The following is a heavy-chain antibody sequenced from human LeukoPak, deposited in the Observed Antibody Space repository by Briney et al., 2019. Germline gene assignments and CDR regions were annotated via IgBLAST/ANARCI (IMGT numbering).Heavy chain of an antibody. CDR2: IHHDGRI. D-gene: IGHD3-16*02. CDR3: ARSHDHLWGNYPDY. J-gene: IGHJ4*02. V-gene: IGHV4/OR15-8*01. CDR1: GGSIDSTNW. Sequence: PSETLSLICDVSGGSIDSTNWWNWVRQPPGKGLEWIGEIHHDGRINYNPSLKSRVTLSVDKSKNQFSLRLNSVTAADTAVYYCARSHDHLWGNYPDYWGQGTLVTVSS.